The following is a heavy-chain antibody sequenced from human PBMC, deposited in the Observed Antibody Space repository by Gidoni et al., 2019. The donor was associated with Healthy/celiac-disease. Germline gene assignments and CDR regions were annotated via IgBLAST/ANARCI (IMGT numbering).Heavy chain of an antibody. D-gene: IGHD2-15*01. CDR1: GGSISSSSYY. J-gene: IGHJ6*02. CDR3: VRGIVVVVAASPLRGGMDV. Sequence: QLQLQESGPGLVKPSETLSLTCTVSGGSISSSSYYWGWIRQPPGKGLEWIGGIYYSGSTYYNPSLKSRVTISVDTSKNQFSLKLSSVTAADTAVYYCVRGIVVVVAASPLRGGMDVWGQGTTVTVSS. V-gene: IGHV4-39*01. CDR2: IYYSGST.